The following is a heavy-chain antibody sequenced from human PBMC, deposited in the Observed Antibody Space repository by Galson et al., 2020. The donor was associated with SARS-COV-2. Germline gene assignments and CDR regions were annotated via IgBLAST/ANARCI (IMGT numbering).Heavy chain of an antibody. J-gene: IGHJ5*02. V-gene: IGHV4-31*03. CDR1: GGSIRSGDYY. CDR3: AREIAYCGSDCYSRFDP. Sequence: ETSETLSLTCTVAGGSIRSGDYYWSWIRQHPGKGLEWIGYIYNNERTYYNPPLKGRLTISADTSTNQFSLKLTSVTAADTAVYYCAREIAYCGSDCYSRFDPWGQGTLVTVSS. D-gene: IGHD2-21*02. CDR2: IYNNERT.